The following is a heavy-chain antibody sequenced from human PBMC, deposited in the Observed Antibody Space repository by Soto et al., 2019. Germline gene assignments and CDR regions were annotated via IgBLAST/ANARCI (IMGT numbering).Heavy chain of an antibody. Sequence: PGGSLRLSCAASGFTFSSYSMNWVRQAPGKGLEWVSSISSSSSYIYYADSVKGRFTISRDNAKNSLYLQMNSLRAEDTAVYYCARDHTTAHCTGGSCYWVPVYYGVDVWCQGATVTVSS. CDR2: ISSSSSYI. CDR1: GFTFSSYS. V-gene: IGHV3-21*01. CDR3: ARDHTTAHCTGGSCYWVPVYYGVDV. D-gene: IGHD2-15*01. J-gene: IGHJ6*02.